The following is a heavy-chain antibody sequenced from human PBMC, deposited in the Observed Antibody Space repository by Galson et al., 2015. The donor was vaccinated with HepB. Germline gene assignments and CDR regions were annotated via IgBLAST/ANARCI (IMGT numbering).Heavy chain of an antibody. CDR1: GYTFTGYY. J-gene: IGHJ5*02. CDR2: INPNSGGT. D-gene: IGHD3-9*01. V-gene: IGHV1-2*02. CDR3: ARDRRSWGFYDILTEFAP. Sequence: SVKVSCKASGYTFTGYYMHWVRQAPGQGLEWMGWINPNSGGTNYAQKFQGRVTMTRDTSISTAYMELSRLRSDDTAVYYCARDRRSWGFYDILTEFAPWAQGTLVTVSS.